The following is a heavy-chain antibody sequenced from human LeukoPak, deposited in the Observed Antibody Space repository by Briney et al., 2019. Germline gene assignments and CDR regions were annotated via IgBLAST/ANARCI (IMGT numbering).Heavy chain of an antibody. CDR1: GFTFSSYA. Sequence: GSLRLSCAASGFTFSSYAMSWVRQAPGKGLEWVSAVSGSGGSTYYADSVKGRFTISRDNSKNTLYLQMNSLRAEDTAVYYCAKDPGVMGTTRFDPWGQGTLVTVSS. V-gene: IGHV3-23*01. J-gene: IGHJ5*02. CDR2: VSGSGGST. CDR3: AKDPGVMGTTRFDP. D-gene: IGHD2/OR15-2a*01.